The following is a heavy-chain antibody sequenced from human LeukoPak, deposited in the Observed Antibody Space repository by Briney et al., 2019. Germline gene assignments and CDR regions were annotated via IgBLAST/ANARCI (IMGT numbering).Heavy chain of an antibody. CDR2: IWYDGSNK. J-gene: IGHJ6*02. V-gene: IGHV3-33*01. Sequence: GGSLRLSCAASGFTFSSYGMHRARQAPGKGLEWVAVIWYDGSNKYYADSVKGRFTISRDNSKNTLYLQMNSLRAEDTAVYYCARVRSAYYYYYGMDVWGQGTTVTVSS. CDR3: ARVRSAYYYYYGMDV. CDR1: GFTFSSYG.